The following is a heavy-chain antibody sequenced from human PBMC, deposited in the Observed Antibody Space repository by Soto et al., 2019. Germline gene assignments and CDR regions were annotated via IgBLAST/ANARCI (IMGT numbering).Heavy chain of an antibody. Sequence: QLQLQESGPGLVKPSETLSLTCTVSGGSISGDYWGWIRQPPGKGLEWIATIYYSGRTFYNPSLESRVTIYVDTSRDKFSLKLTPVTAADTAVYYCARLPRTTTSGSGTDFWGQGTLVTVSS. V-gene: IGHV4-39*01. CDR3: ARLPRTTTSGSGTDF. D-gene: IGHD3-10*01. CDR1: GGSISGDY. J-gene: IGHJ4*02. CDR2: IYYSGRT.